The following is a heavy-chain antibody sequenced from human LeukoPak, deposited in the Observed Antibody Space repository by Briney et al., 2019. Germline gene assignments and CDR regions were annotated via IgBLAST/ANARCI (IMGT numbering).Heavy chain of an antibody. CDR3: ARGRQWLVH. Sequence: PSETLSLTCAVYGGSFSGYYWSWIRQPPGKGLEWIGEINHSGSTNYNPSLKSRVTISVDTSKNQFSLKLSSVTAADTAAYYCARGRQWLVHWGQGTLVTVSS. V-gene: IGHV4-34*01. D-gene: IGHD6-19*01. J-gene: IGHJ4*02. CDR2: INHSGST. CDR1: GGSFSGYY.